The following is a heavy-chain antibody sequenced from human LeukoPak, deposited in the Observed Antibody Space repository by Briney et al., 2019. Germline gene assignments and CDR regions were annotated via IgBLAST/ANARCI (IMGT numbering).Heavy chain of an antibody. D-gene: IGHD2-21*01. Sequence: PSETLSLTCAVYGGSFSGYYWSWIRQPPGKGLEWIGEINHSGSTNYNPSLKSRVTISVDTSKNQFSLKLSSVTAADTAVYYCVRWQYCGGNCYFSAFDIRGQGTMVTVSS. J-gene: IGHJ3*02. CDR2: INHSGST. CDR1: GGSFSGYY. CDR3: VRWQYCGGNCYFSAFDI. V-gene: IGHV4-34*01.